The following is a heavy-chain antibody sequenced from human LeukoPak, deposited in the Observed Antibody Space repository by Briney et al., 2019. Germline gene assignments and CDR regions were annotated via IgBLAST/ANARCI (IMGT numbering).Heavy chain of an antibody. CDR1: GVSISSSY. CDR2: IYHSGNT. CDR3: ARGYFDNSGYSNPFDY. D-gene: IGHD3-22*01. J-gene: IGHJ4*02. Sequence: SETLSLTCTVSGVSISSSYWSWIRQSPGKGLEWIGYIYHSGNTNYNPSLKSRVTISIDTSKSQFSLKLSSVTAADTAVYYCARGYFDNSGYSNPFDYWGQGTLVTVSS. V-gene: IGHV4-59*01.